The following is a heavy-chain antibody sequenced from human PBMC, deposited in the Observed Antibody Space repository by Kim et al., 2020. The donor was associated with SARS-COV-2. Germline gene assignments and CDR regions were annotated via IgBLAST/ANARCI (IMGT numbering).Heavy chain of an antibody. CDR1: GFTFSSYA. D-gene: IGHD3-3*01. V-gene: IGHV3-64*01. J-gene: IGHJ2*01. Sequence: GGSLRLSCAASGFTFSSYAMHWVRQAPGKGLEYVSAISSNGGSTYYANSVKGRFTISRDNSKNTLYFQMGSLRAEDMAVYYCARVPDDLNWYFDLWGRGTVVTVPS. CDR2: ISSNGGST. CDR3: ARVPDDLNWYFDL.